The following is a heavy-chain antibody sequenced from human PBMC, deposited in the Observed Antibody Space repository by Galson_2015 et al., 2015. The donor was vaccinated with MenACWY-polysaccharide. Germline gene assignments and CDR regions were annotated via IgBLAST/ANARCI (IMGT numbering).Heavy chain of an antibody. CDR3: ARAKAGTHYFDY. J-gene: IGHJ4*02. CDR2: MNPNSGNT. CDR1: GYTLTSYD. V-gene: IGHV1-8*01. Sequence: SVKLSCKASGYTLTSYDINWVRQATGQGLEWMGWMNPNSGNTGYAQKFQGRVTITRNTSISTAYMELSSLTSEDTAVYYCARAKAGTHYFDYWGQGTLVTVSS. D-gene: IGHD6-19*01.